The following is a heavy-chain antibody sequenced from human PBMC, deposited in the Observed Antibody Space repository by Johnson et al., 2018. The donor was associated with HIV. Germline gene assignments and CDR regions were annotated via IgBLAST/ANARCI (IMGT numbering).Heavy chain of an antibody. CDR2: ITCSGSTI. CDR1: GFTFSDYY. D-gene: IGHD3-22*01. V-gene: IGHV3-11*04. J-gene: IGHJ3*02. CDR3: TKGEWDSRGYYTRVGAFDI. Sequence: QMLLVESGGGLVKPGGSLRLSCAASGFTFSDYYMRWIRQAPGKGLEWVSSITCSGSTIYSADSVKGRFTISRDNAKNALYLQMNSLRAEDTAVYYCTKGEWDSRGYYTRVGAFDIWGQGTMVTVSS.